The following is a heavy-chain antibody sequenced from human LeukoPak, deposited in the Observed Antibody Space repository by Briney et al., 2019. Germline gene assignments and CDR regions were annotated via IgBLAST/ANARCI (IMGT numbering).Heavy chain of an antibody. J-gene: IGHJ6*03. Sequence: ASVKVSCKASGYTFTSYGISWVRQAPGQGLEWMGWISAYNGNTNYAQKLQGRVTMTTDTSTSTAYMELRSLRSDDTAVYYCARAVYYDSSGYYYYYYYYMDVWGKGTTVTISS. CDR3: ARAVYYDSSGYYYYYYYYMDV. V-gene: IGHV1-18*01. CDR2: ISAYNGNT. CDR1: GYTFTSYG. D-gene: IGHD3-22*01.